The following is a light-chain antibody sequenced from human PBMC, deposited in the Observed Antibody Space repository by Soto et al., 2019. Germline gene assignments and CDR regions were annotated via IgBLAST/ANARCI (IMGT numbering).Light chain of an antibody. CDR2: DAS. CDR3: QQYNTSSIT. J-gene: IGKJ5*01. V-gene: IGKV1-5*01. CDR1: QTISSW. Sequence: DIHITHSPSTLSSSLVDRVTITCRASQTISSWLAWYQQKPGKAPTLLIYDASTLERGVPSRFSGTGSGTEFTLSIDSLQPDDLATYYCQQYNTSSITFGQGTRLEIK.